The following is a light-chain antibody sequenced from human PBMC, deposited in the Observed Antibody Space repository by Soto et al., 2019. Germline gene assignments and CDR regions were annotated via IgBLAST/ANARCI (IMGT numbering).Light chain of an antibody. Sequence: QSALTQPPSVSGSPGQSVTISCTGTSSDVGSYDSVSWYQQPPGTVPKLMIYEVSNRPSGVPYRFSGSKSGNTASLTISGLQAEDEADYYCSSYTTSRTYVFGTGTKVTVL. J-gene: IGLJ1*01. CDR2: EVS. CDR1: SSDVGSYDS. CDR3: SSYTTSRTYV. V-gene: IGLV2-18*02.